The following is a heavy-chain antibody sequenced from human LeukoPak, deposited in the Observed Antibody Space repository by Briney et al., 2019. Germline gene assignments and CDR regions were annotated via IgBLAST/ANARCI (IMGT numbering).Heavy chain of an antibody. D-gene: IGHD6-19*01. CDR3: ARVAGRRTDAFDI. J-gene: IGHJ3*02. CDR2: ISGSGGST. CDR1: GFTFSSYA. Sequence: GGSLRLSCAASGFTFSSYAMSWVRQAPGKGLEWVSAISGSGGSTYYADSVKGRFTISRDNAKNSLYLQMNSLRAEDTAAYYCARVAGRRTDAFDIWGQGTMVTVSS. V-gene: IGHV3-23*01.